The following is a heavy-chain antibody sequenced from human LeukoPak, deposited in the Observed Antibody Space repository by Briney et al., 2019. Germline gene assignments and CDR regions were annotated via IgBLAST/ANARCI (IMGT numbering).Heavy chain of an antibody. CDR2: IYYSGST. CDR3: ARVVKVTRLLKNYYYYYMDV. D-gene: IGHD2-21*02. CDR1: GGSISSYY. J-gene: IGHJ6*03. Sequence: PSETLSLTCTVSGGSISSYYWSWIRQPPGKGLEWIGYIYYSGSTNYNPSLKSRVTISVDTSKNQFSLKLSSVTAADTAVYYCARVVKVTRLLKNYYYYYMDVWGKGTTVTISS. V-gene: IGHV4-59*01.